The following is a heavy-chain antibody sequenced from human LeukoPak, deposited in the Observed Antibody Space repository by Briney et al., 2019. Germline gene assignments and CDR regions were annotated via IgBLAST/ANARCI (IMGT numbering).Heavy chain of an antibody. CDR2: ISSSSSSYI. D-gene: IGHD6-25*01. V-gene: IGHV3-21*01. CDR3: ARDFARGSKSSQTPDWFDP. Sequence: GGSLRLSCAASGFTFSSYGFYWVRQAPGKGLEWVSSISSSSSSYIYYADSVKGRFTISRDNAKNSLYLQMNSLRAEDTAVYYCARDFARGSKSSQTPDWFDPWGQGTLVTVSS. CDR1: GFTFSSYG. J-gene: IGHJ5*02.